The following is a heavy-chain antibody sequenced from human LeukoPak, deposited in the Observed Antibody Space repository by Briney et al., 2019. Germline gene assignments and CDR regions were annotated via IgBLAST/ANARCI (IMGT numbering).Heavy chain of an antibody. Sequence: SETLSLTCTVSGDSISSYYWSWIRQPPGKGLEWIGYIYYSGSTNYNPSLKSRVIISIDTSSNQFSLRLNSMTAADTAVYYCARVLRAASWRSYDYWGQGSLVTVSS. CDR1: GDSISSYY. J-gene: IGHJ4*02. D-gene: IGHD5-18*01. CDR3: ARVLRAASWRSYDY. CDR2: IYYSGST. V-gene: IGHV4-59*01.